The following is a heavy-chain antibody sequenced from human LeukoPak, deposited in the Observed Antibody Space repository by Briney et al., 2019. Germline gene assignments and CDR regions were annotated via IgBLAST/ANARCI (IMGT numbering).Heavy chain of an antibody. J-gene: IGHJ4*02. CDR1: GGSFSGFY. CDR2: ISRSGTT. D-gene: IGHD5-18*01. Sequence: SETLSLTCAVYGGSFSGFYWSWVRQPPGKGLEWIGEISRSGTTYFNPSLKSRVTVSVDTSKSQFSLRLDSMTAADTAVYYCARGGLDTRRGGYFDYWGQGILVTVSS. V-gene: IGHV4-34*01. CDR3: ARGGLDTRRGGYFDY.